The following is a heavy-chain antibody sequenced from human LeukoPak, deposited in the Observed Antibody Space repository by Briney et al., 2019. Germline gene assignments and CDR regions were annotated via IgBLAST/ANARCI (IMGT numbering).Heavy chain of an antibody. CDR3: ARRIAVAGRYYFDY. CDR1: GYSFTSYW. V-gene: IGHV5-51*01. Sequence: GASLKISCKGSGYSFTSYWIGWVRQMPGKGLEWMGIIYPGDSKSRYSPSFQGQVTISGDKSISTAYLQWSSLKASDTAMYYCARRIAVAGRYYFDYWGQGTLVTVSS. CDR2: IYPGDSKS. D-gene: IGHD6-19*01. J-gene: IGHJ4*02.